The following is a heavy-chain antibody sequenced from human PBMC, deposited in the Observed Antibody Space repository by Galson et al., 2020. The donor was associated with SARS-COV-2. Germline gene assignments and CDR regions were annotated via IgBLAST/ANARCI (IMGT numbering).Heavy chain of an antibody. CDR3: ARGGFPYYYYMDV. V-gene: IGHV3-49*03. Sequence: SLRLSCTVAGFTFGDFAMSWFRQDQGKGLEWVGFIRSRTYDGTTEYAASVKDRFTISSDDSKNVAYLQMSSLITEDTAVYYCARGGFPYYYYMDVWGKGTTVTVSS. CDR2: IRSRTYDGTT. J-gene: IGHJ6*03. CDR1: GFTFGDFA.